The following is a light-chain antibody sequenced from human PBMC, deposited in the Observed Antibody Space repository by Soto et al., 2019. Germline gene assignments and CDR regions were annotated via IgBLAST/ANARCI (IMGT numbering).Light chain of an antibody. CDR2: SNN. CDR3: AAWDDSLNGLYV. CDR1: SSNIGSNT. Sequence: QAVVTQPPSASGTPGQRVTISCSGSSSNIGSNTVNWYQQLPGTAPKLLIYSNNQRPSGVPDRFSGSKSGTSASLAISGLQSEDEADYCCAAWDDSLNGLYVFGTGTKLTVL. J-gene: IGLJ1*01. V-gene: IGLV1-44*01.